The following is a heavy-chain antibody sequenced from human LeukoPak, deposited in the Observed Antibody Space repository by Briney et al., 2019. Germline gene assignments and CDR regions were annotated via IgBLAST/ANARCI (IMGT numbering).Heavy chain of an antibody. CDR2: MYYSGST. CDR3: ARPYYYDSRIDP. Sequence: SETLSLTCTVSGGSISSGDYYWSWIRQPPGKGLEWIAYMYYSGSTYYNPSLKSRVTMSADTFKTQLSLKLSSVTAADTAVYYCARPYYYDSRIDPWGQGILVTVSS. D-gene: IGHD3-22*01. J-gene: IGHJ5*02. V-gene: IGHV4-30-4*01. CDR1: GGSISSGDYY.